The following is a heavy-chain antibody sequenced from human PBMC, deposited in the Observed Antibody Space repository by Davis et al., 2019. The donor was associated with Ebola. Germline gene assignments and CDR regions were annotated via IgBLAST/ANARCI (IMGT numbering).Heavy chain of an antibody. V-gene: IGHV3-23*01. Sequence: GGSLRLSCAASGFTFSSYSMNWVRQAPGKGLEWVSAISGSGGSTYYADSVKGRLTISRDNSKNTLYLQMNSLRAEDTAVYYCARDLFALTGLWGQGTLVTVSS. CDR3: ARDLFALTGL. CDR1: GFTFSSYS. J-gene: IGHJ4*02. D-gene: IGHD3-9*01. CDR2: ISGSGGST.